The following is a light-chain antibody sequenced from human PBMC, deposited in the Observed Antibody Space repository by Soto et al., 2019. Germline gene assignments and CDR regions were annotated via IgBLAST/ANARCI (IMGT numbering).Light chain of an antibody. V-gene: IGKV3-11*01. CDR2: GAS. Sequence: EIVMTQSPASLSVPPGERATLSCRASQSVSTNLAWYQQEPGQAPRLLIYGASTRAPGIPARFSGSGFGTDFTLTISSLEPEDAAVYYCQQRSNWPPITFGQGTRLEI. CDR1: QSVSTN. J-gene: IGKJ5*01. CDR3: QQRSNWPPIT.